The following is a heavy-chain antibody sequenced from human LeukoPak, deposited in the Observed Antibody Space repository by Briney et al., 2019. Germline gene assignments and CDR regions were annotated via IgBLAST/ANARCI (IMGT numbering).Heavy chain of an antibody. Sequence: ASVKVSCKASGYPFTDYGITWVRQAPGQGLEWMGWINPNSGGTNYAQKFQGRVTMTRDTSISTAYMELSRLRSDDTAVYYCASGGNDYSNLLGYWGQGTLVTVSS. D-gene: IGHD4-11*01. CDR3: ASGGNDYSNLLGY. J-gene: IGHJ4*02. CDR2: INPNSGGT. V-gene: IGHV1-2*02. CDR1: GYPFTDYG.